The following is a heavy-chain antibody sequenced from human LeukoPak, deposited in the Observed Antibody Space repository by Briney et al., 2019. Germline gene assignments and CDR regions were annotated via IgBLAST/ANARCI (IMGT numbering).Heavy chain of an antibody. CDR1: XXXXTGXX. Sequence: ASVXXSXXXXXXXXTGXXMXXVRQAPXQGLAWMGWINPNSGGTNYAQKFQGRVTMTRDTSISTAYMELSRLRSDDTAVYYCATRHYYGSGNDYWGQGTLVTVSS. CDR2: INPNSGGT. CDR3: ATRHYYGSGNDY. V-gene: IGHV1-2*02. D-gene: IGHD3-10*01. J-gene: IGHJ4*02.